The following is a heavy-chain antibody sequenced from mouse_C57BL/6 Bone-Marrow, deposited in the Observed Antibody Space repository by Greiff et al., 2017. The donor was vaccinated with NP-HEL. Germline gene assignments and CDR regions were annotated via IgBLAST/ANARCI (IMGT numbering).Heavy chain of an antibody. J-gene: IGHJ4*01. CDR1: GYTFTDYY. CDR2: INPYNGGT. V-gene: IGHV1-19*01. D-gene: IGHD2-4*01. CDR3: ARSYDYIYYYAMDY. Sequence: EVKLQESGPVLVKPGASVKMSCKASGYTFTDYYMNWVKQSHGKSLEWIGVINPYNGGTSYNQKFKGKATLTVDKSSSTAYMELNSLTSEDSAVYYCARSYDYIYYYAMDYWGQGTSVTVSS.